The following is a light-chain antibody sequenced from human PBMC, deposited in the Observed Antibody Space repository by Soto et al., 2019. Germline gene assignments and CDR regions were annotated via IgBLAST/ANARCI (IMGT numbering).Light chain of an antibody. CDR1: SSNIGSNY. Sequence: QSVLTQPPSASGTPGHRVTISCSGSSSNIGSNYVYWYQQLPGTAPKLLIYTNNKRPSGVPDRFSGSKSGTSASLAISGLRSEDEADYYCAAWDDSLSGGYVFGNGNKLTVL. V-gene: IGLV1-47*01. J-gene: IGLJ1*01. CDR2: TNN. CDR3: AAWDDSLSGGYV.